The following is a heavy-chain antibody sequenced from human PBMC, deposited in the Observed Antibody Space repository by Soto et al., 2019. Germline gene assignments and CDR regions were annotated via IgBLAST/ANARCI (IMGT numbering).Heavy chain of an antibody. CDR3: AREQFTFFGVVNAD. Sequence: QVQLVQSGPEVEKPGDSVKVSCKASGYAFRDYGISWVRQAPGQGLEYMGWISPSNGNTNYAPSFQDRVTMTTDTSTTTVFMDLGNLRSDDTAVYFCAREQFTFFGVVNADWGQGTLVIVSS. CDR1: GYAFRDYG. D-gene: IGHD3-3*01. V-gene: IGHV1-18*01. J-gene: IGHJ1*01. CDR2: ISPSNGNT.